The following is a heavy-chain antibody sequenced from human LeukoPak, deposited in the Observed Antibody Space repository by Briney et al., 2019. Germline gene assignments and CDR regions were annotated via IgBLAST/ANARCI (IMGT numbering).Heavy chain of an antibody. Sequence: GGSLRLSCAASGFTFSSYAMSWVRQAPGKGLEWVSGISWNSGSIGYADSVKGRFTISRDNAKNSLYLQMNSLRAEDTALYYCAKDLSDGIKWEQTLDYWGQGTLVTVSS. CDR2: ISWNSGSI. J-gene: IGHJ4*02. CDR3: AKDLSDGIKWEQTLDY. D-gene: IGHD1-26*01. CDR1: GFTFSSYA. V-gene: IGHV3-9*01.